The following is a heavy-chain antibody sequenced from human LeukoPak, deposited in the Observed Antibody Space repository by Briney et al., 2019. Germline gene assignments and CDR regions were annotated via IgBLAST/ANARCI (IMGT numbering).Heavy chain of an antibody. J-gene: IGHJ4*02. V-gene: IGHV3-23*01. CDR1: GFTFSSYA. CDR2: ISGSGSST. D-gene: IGHD2-21*01. Sequence: PGGSLRLSCAASGFTFSSYAMSWVRQAPGKGLEWVSAISGSGSSTYYADSVKGRFTISRDNSKNTLYLQMNSLRAADTAVYYCAKFLPTHIVVANYYFDYWGQGTLVTVSS. CDR3: AKFLPTHIVVANYYFDY.